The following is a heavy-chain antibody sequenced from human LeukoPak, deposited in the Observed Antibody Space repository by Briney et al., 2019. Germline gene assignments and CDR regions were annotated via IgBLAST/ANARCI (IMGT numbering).Heavy chain of an antibody. CDR1: GFTFSSYG. D-gene: IGHD6-19*01. Sequence: GGSLRLSCAASGFTFSSYGMHWVRQAPGKGLEWVAVISYDGSNKYYADSVKGRFTISRDNSKNTLYLQMNSLRAEDTAVYYCAKVGYSSGWYVDSWGQGTLVTVSS. CDR3: AKVGYSSGWYVDS. CDR2: ISYDGSNK. V-gene: IGHV3-30*18. J-gene: IGHJ4*02.